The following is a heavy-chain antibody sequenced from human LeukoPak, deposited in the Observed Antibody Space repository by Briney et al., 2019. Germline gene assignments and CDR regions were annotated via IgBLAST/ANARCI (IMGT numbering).Heavy chain of an antibody. CDR3: VIVRGYFDSSGSDY. Sequence: PGGSLRLSCSASGFTFSSYTIHWVRQAPGKGLEFVSAITNKGGNTYYANSVKGRFTISRDNSKNTVCLQMSSLRAEDTAVYYCVIVRGYFDSSGSDYWGQGTLVTVSS. D-gene: IGHD3-9*01. J-gene: IGHJ4*02. V-gene: IGHV3-64D*06. CDR1: GFTFSSYT. CDR2: ITNKGGNT.